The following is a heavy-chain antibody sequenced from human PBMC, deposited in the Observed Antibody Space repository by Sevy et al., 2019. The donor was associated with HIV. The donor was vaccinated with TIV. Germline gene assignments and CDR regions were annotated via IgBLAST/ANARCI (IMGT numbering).Heavy chain of an antibody. D-gene: IGHD3-3*02. J-gene: IGHJ4*02. Sequence: GGSLRLSCAASGFAFTGSTVHWVRQSSGKGLEWLGRFRSRPNNYATAYSASVKGRFTVSTDESKNTAYLQMNSLKTEDTALDYWFGETYYYYISSFYPLGFWGQGTLVTVSS. CDR3: FGETYYYYISSFYPLGF. V-gene: IGHV3-73*01. CDR2: FRSRPNNYAT. CDR1: GFAFTGST.